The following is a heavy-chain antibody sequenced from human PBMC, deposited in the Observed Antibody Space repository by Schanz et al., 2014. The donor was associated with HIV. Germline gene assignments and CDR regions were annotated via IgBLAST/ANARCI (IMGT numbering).Heavy chain of an antibody. D-gene: IGHD3-22*01. Sequence: QVQLVESGGGVVQPGRSLRLSCAASGFTFSSYAMRWVRQAPGKGLEWVAVISYDGSNKNYADSVKGRFTISRDNSKNSLYLQMNSLRPEDTAVYYCARDVSHDSSGHYSDYYYGMDVWGQGTTVTVSS. CDR3: ARDVSHDSSGHYSDYYYGMDV. CDR2: ISYDGSNK. V-gene: IGHV3-30-3*01. J-gene: IGHJ6*02. CDR1: GFTFSSYA.